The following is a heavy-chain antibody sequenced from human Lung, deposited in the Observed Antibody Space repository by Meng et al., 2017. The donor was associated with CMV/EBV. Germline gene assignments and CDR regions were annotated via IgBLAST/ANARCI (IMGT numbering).Heavy chain of an antibody. D-gene: IGHD6-19*01. CDR2: VNPISDDT. Sequence: SCEASSYSFNGINLKWARQAPGHGIEWLGRVNPISDDTHLAQKFEGRITVTRGATINTAFMELTRLRPDDTAVYYCAKSSDNGWSSWGPGTLVTVSS. V-gene: IGHV1-2*06. CDR1: SYSFNGIN. J-gene: IGHJ4*01. CDR3: AKSSDNGWSS.